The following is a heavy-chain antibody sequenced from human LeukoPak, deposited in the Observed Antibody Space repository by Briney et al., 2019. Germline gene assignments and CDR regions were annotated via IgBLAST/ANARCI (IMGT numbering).Heavy chain of an antibody. CDR1: GYTFTNYV. CDR3: ARDFTAGPTDY. J-gene: IGHJ4*02. V-gene: IGHV1-18*01. D-gene: IGHD5-18*01. Sequence: ASVKVSCKASGYTFTNYVISWVRQAPGQGLEWMGWISAYNGNTNYAQKLQGRVTMTTDTSTSTAYMELRSLRSDDTAVYYCARDFTAGPTDYWGQGTLVTVSS. CDR2: ISAYNGNT.